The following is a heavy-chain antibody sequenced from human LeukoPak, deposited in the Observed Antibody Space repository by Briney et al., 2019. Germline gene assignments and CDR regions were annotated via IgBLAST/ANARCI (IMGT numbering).Heavy chain of an antibody. J-gene: IGHJ4*02. CDR2: IFPGDSNT. Sequence: GESLQISCKASGFTFTNYWIGWVRQLPGKGLEWMGIIFPGDSNTKYSPSFEGQVTISADTSISTASLQWRSLRASDTGMYYCARRAHYYDSSGYTLFDYWGQGTLVTVSS. CDR1: GFTFTNYW. CDR3: ARRAHYYDSSGYTLFDY. V-gene: IGHV5-51*01. D-gene: IGHD3-22*01.